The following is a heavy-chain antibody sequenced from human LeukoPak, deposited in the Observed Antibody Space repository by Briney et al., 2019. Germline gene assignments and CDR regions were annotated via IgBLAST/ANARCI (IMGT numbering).Heavy chain of an antibody. J-gene: IGHJ4*02. CDR1: GGTFISYA. D-gene: IGHD3-22*01. Sequence: GASVKVSCKASGGTFISYAISWVRQAPGQGLEWMGRIIPILGIANYAQKFQGRVTITADKSTSTAYMELSSLRSEDTAVYYCARIKYYYDSSGYYLDYWGQGTLVTVSS. V-gene: IGHV1-69*04. CDR2: IIPILGIA. CDR3: ARIKYYYDSSGYYLDY.